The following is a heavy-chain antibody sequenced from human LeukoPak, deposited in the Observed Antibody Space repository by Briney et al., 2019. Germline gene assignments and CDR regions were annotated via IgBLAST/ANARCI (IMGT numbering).Heavy chain of an antibody. CDR3: ARHYYDSSGYYDFFDY. J-gene: IGHJ4*02. CDR2: IYYSGST. V-gene: IGHV4-59*08. CDR1: GGSISSYY. D-gene: IGHD3-22*01. Sequence: PSETLSLTCTVSGGSISSYYWSWIRQPPGKGLEWIGYIYYSGSTNYNPSLKSRVTISVDTSKNQFSLKLSSVTAADTAVYYCARHYYDSSGYYDFFDYWGQGTLVTVSS.